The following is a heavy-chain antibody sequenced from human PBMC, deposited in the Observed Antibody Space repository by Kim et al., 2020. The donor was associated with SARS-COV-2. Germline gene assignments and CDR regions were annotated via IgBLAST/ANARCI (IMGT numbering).Heavy chain of an antibody. CDR3: AREVDVVGGSDVSDI. CDR2: IYYSGAP. D-gene: IGHD2-2*01. V-gene: IGHV4-31*03. CDR1: GASITSANYY. J-gene: IGHJ3*02. Sequence: SETLSLTCTVSGASITSANYYWGWIRQQPGKGLEFIGYIYYSGAPYYSPSINSRVTISRDTSTNTFSLRLTSVTAADTAVYCCAREVDVVGGSDVSDIWG.